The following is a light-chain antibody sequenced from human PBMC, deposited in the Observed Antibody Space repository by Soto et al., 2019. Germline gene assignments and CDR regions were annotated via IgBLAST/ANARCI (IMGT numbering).Light chain of an antibody. Sequence: EIVMTQSPATLSVSPGERATLSCRASQSIATNLAWYQQKPDQAPRLLFSDASSRAAFIPARFTGSGSGTEFTLTITSLQSEDFAVYYCKQYHDWSPFTFGGGTKVEI. J-gene: IGKJ4*02. CDR3: KQYHDWSPFT. V-gene: IGKV3-15*01. CDR2: DAS. CDR1: QSIATN.